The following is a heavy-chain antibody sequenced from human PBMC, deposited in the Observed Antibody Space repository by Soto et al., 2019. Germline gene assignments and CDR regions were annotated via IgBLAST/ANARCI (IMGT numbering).Heavy chain of an antibody. D-gene: IGHD5-18*01. CDR2: IYYSGST. CDR3: ARPSLHRYGSAFDY. J-gene: IGHJ4*02. CDR1: GGSISSSRYY. V-gene: IGHV4-39*01. Sequence: QLQLQESGPGLVKPSETLSLTCTVSGGSISSSRYYWGWIRQPQGKGLEWIGSIYYSGSTYYNPSLKSRVTISVDAPKSGFSLELSSVPAADTAVYYGARPSLHRYGSAFDYWGQQSLVIVSS.